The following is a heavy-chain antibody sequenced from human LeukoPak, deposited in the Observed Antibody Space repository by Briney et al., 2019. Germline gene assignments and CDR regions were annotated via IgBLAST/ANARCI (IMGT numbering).Heavy chain of an antibody. J-gene: IGHJ4*02. Sequence: PSETLSLTCTVSGGSISSSSYYWGWIRQPPGKGLEWIGSIYYSGSTYYNPSLKSRVTISVDTSKNQFSLKLSSVTAADTAVYYCAATRHDYGDHCFDYWGQGTLVTVSS. V-gene: IGHV4-39*01. CDR2: IYYSGST. CDR1: GGSISSSSYY. D-gene: IGHD4-17*01. CDR3: AATRHDYGDHCFDY.